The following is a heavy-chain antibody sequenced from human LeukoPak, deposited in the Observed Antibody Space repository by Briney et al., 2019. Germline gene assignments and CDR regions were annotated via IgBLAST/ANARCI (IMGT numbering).Heavy chain of an antibody. CDR1: GFTFSSYS. V-gene: IGHV3-48*04. J-gene: IGHJ4*02. Sequence: GGSLRLSCAASGFTFSSYSMNWVRQAPGKGLEWVSFISSTGRTIYYADSVKGRFTISRDNAKNSLYLQMNSLRAEDTAVYYCARDDSSGYYSNWGQGILVTVSS. D-gene: IGHD3-22*01. CDR2: ISSTGRTI. CDR3: ARDDSSGYYSN.